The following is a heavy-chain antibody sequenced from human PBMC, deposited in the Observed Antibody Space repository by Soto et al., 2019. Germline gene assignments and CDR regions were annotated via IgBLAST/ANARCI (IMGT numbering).Heavy chain of an antibody. Sequence: QVQLQQWGAGLLKPSETLSLTCAVYGGSFSGYYWSWIRQPPGKGLEWIGEINHSGSTNYYPTFKSRVTISVDTSKNQVSLKLSCVTAADTAVYYCATRPQGRRYYGSGRVDDYWGQGTLVTVSS. V-gene: IGHV4-34*01. CDR3: ATRPQGRRYYGSGRVDDY. D-gene: IGHD3-10*01. CDR2: INHSGST. CDR1: GGSFSGYY. J-gene: IGHJ4*02.